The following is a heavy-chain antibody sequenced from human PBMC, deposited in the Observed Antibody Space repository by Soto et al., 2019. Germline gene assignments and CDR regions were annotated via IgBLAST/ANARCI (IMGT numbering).Heavy chain of an antibody. J-gene: IGHJ6*03. CDR1: GGSFSGYQ. Sequence: QVELQQWGAGLLKPSETLSLTCAVYGGSFSGYQWSWIRQTPGMGLEWIGEINDSGNINYNPSLKSRVTILLDRHKMQISLKMSSVTAADSAVYYCARGVILWFGELSRRGGYHYYMDVWGKGTTVTVSS. D-gene: IGHD3-10*01. CDR2: INDSGNI. CDR3: ARGVILWFGELSRRGGYHYYMDV. V-gene: IGHV4-34*01.